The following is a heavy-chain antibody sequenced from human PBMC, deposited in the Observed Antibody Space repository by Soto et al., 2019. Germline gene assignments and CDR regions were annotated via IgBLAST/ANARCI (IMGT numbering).Heavy chain of an antibody. CDR2: ISWDGLAQ. V-gene: IGHV3-30*18. J-gene: IGHJ4*02. CDR3: AKETIQVGGPNYFDY. D-gene: IGHD1-1*01. Sequence: GSLRLSCEASGFTFSRYGMHWVRQAPGMGLEWVAVISWDGLAQYYGDSVKGRFTISRDNSQSTLYLQMNSLRTEDTAIYYCAKETIQVGGPNYFDYWGQGVLVTVSS. CDR1: GFTFSRYG.